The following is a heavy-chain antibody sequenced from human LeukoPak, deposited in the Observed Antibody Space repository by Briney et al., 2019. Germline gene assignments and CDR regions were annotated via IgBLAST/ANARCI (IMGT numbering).Heavy chain of an antibody. CDR3: AKPLSGRYSSFDY. CDR2: IRNAGSDK. D-gene: IGHD1-26*01. CDR1: GFTFSSYG. V-gene: IGHV3-30*02. Sequence: SGGSLRLSCAASGFTFSSYGFHWVRQAPGKGLEWVAVIRNAGSDKNYADSVKGRFSISRDNSKNTLYLQMNSLRAEDTAVYYCAKPLSGRYSSFDYWGQGTLVTVSS. J-gene: IGHJ4*02.